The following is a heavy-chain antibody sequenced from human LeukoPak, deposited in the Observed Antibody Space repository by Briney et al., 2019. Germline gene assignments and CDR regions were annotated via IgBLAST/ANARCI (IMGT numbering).Heavy chain of an antibody. CDR1: GGSFSGYY. CDR2: INHSGST. CDR3: ARSLGSRRAYYFDY. Sequence: SETLSPTCAVYGGSFSGYYWSWIRQPPGKGLEWIGEINHSGSTNYNPSLKSRVTISVDTSKNQFSLKLSSVTAADTAVYYCARSLGSRRAYYFDYWGQGTLVTVSS. J-gene: IGHJ4*02. D-gene: IGHD1-26*01. V-gene: IGHV4-34*01.